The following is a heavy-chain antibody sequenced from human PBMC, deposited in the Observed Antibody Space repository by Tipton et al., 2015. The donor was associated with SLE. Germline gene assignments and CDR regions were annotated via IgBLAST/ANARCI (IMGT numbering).Heavy chain of an antibody. J-gene: IGHJ2*01. D-gene: IGHD1-26*01. Sequence: TLSLTCAVSGGSISSGGYSWSWIRQPPGKGLEWIGYIYHSGSTYYNPSLKSRVTISVDRSKNQFSLKPSSVTAADTAVYYCARDPLGWELRTDWYFDLWGRGTLVTVSS. CDR3: ARDPLGWELRTDWYFDL. CDR2: IYHSGST. CDR1: GGSISSGGYS. V-gene: IGHV4-30-2*01.